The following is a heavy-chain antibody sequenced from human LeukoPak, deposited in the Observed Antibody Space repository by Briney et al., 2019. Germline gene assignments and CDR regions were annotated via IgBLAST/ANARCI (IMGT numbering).Heavy chain of an antibody. V-gene: IGHV4-4*07. CDR2: IYTSGST. J-gene: IGHJ3*02. D-gene: IGHD3-22*01. CDR1: GGSISSYY. CDR3: ASSPDRYYDSSGYYSENAFDI. Sequence: SETLSLTCTVSGGSISSYYWSWIRQPAGKGLEWIGRIYTSGSTNYNPSLKSRVTMSVDTSKNQFSLKLSSVTAADTAVYYCASSPDRYYDSSGYYSENAFDIWGQGTKVTVSS.